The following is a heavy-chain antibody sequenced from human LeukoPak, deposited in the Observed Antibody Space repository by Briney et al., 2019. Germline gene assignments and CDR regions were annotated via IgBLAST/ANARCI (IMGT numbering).Heavy chain of an antibody. CDR2: IYSGGNI. V-gene: IGHV3-53*01. CDR3: ARGKSQLLSFDY. J-gene: IGHJ4*02. Sequence: PGGSLRLSCAASGFTVSSAYMSWVRQAPGKGLEGVSVIYSGGNIYYADSVKGRFTISRDNSKNTLYLQMNSLRVEDTAVYYCARGKSQLLSFDYWGQGTLVTVSS. CDR1: GFTVSSAY. D-gene: IGHD2-2*01.